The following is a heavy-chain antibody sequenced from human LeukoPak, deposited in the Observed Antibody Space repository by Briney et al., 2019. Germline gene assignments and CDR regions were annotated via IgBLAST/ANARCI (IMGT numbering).Heavy chain of an antibody. CDR3: ASTVWGDYYDSSGYLSGSARLDY. J-gene: IGHJ4*02. CDR1: GGSVSSGAYY. Sequence: SETLSLTCSVSGGSVSSGAYYWSWIRQPPGKGLEWIGYIYHNGTTHYNPSLKSRLIISLDRSNEQFSLNLSSVTAADTAVYYCASTVWGDYYDSSGYLSGSARLDYWGQGTLVTVSS. CDR2: IYHNGTT. D-gene: IGHD3-22*01. V-gene: IGHV4-30-2*01.